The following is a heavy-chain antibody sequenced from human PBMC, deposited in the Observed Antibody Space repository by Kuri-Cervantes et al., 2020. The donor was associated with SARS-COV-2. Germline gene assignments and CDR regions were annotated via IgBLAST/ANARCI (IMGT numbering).Heavy chain of an antibody. Sequence: GESLKISCAASGSTFSDYYMTWIRQAPGKGLEWVSYISSSGSTIYYADSVKGRFTISRDNAKNSLYLQMNSLRAEDTAVYYCAREAGAMVRALGYWGQGTLVTVSS. CDR2: ISSSGSTI. J-gene: IGHJ4*02. CDR1: GSTFSDYY. V-gene: IGHV3-11*01. CDR3: AREAGAMVRALGY. D-gene: IGHD3-10*01.